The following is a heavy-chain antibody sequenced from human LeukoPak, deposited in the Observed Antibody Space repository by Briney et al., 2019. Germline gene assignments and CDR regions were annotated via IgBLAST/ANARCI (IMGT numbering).Heavy chain of an antibody. V-gene: IGHV3-15*01. Sequence: GGSLRLSCAASGFTFSNAWRSWVRQAPGKGLEWVGRIKSKTDGGTTDYAAPVKGRFTISRDDSKNTLYLQMNSLKTEDTAVYYCTTDPDIVVVPAALFDYWGQGTLVTVSS. D-gene: IGHD2-2*01. CDR2: IKSKTDGGTT. CDR1: GFTFSNAW. J-gene: IGHJ4*02. CDR3: TTDPDIVVVPAALFDY.